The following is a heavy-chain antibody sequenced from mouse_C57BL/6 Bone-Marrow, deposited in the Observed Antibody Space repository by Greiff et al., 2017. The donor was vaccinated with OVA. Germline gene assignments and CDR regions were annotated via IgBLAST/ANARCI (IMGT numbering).Heavy chain of an antibody. CDR1: GFNIKDDY. V-gene: IGHV14-4*01. J-gene: IGHJ3*01. Sequence: DVKLQESGAELVRPGASVKLSCTASGFNIKDDYMHWVKQRPEQGLEWIGWIDPENGDTEYASKFQGKATITADTSSNTAYLQLLSLTSEDTAVYYCTLYDYDVWFAYWGQGTLVTVSA. CDR3: TLYDYDVWFAY. D-gene: IGHD2-4*01. CDR2: IDPENGDT.